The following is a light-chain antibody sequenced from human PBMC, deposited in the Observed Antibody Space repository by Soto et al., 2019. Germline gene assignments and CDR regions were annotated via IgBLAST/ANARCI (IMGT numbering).Light chain of an antibody. J-gene: IGKJ1*01. CDR2: GAS. CDR3: LQHTYIWS. Sequence: DIQMTQSPPSLSSSVGYIFTSTVRSSQDVSNDLGWFQQKPGKAPKRLIFGASNLESGVPSRFSGTGSGTEFILTITNLQPEDFATYYCLQHTYIWSFGQGTKVDIK. V-gene: IGKV1-17*02. CDR1: QDVSND.